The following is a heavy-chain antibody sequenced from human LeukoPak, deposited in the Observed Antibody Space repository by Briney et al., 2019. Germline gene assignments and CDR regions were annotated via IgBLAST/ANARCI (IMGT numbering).Heavy chain of an antibody. CDR3: AREYYYDSSGYYYY. CDR1: GYTFTSYV. CDR2: ISAYNGNT. D-gene: IGHD3-22*01. Sequence: ASVKVSCKASGYTFTSYVISWVRQAPGQGLEWMGWISAYNGNTNYAQKLQGRVTMTTDTSTSTAYMELRSLRSDDTAVYYCAREYYYDSSGYYYYWGQGTLVTVSS. J-gene: IGHJ4*02. V-gene: IGHV1-18*01.